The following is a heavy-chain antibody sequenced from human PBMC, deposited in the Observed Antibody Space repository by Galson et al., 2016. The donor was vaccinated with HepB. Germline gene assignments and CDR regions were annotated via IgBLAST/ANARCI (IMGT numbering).Heavy chain of an antibody. CDR2: TYFRSKWYR. CDR3: ARCSRWSCGF. D-gene: IGHD6-19*01. V-gene: IGHV6-1*01. Sequence: CAISGDSDSNNSAAWNWIRQSPSRGLEWLGRTYFRSKWYRDYAVFVKGRLTINPDTSENQFSLQLNSVTPEDAATYYCARCSRWSCGFWGHGTLITVSS. CDR1: GDSDSNNSAA. J-gene: IGHJ1*01.